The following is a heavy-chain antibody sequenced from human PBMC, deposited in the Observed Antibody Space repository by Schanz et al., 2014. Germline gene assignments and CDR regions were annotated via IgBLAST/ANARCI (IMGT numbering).Heavy chain of an antibody. J-gene: IGHJ4*01. CDR2: VKRKTDGGTA. Sequence: EVQLVESGGGLVKPGESLRLSCAASGFTFSNTWMSWVRQAPGKGLEWVGRVKRKTDGGTADYAAPAKDRFTISRDESKNTLYLRLNSLKTEDTGLYYCTTDRPLVSVDHWGHGTLVTVSS. D-gene: IGHD6-6*01. V-gene: IGHV3-15*01. CDR3: TTDRPLVSVDH. CDR1: GFTFSNTW.